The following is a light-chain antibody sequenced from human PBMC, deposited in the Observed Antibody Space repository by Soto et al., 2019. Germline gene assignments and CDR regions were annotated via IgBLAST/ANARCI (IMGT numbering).Light chain of an antibody. CDR1: SSDVGGYNY. V-gene: IGLV2-14*01. CDR2: EVS. CDR3: SSYTSNSTWV. J-gene: IGLJ3*02. Sequence: QSVLTQPASVSGSPGQSITISCTGTSSDVGGYNYVSWYQQHPGKAPKFLIYEVSNRPSGVSNRFSGSKSGNTASLTISGLQAEDEADYYCSSYTSNSTWVFGGGTKLTVL.